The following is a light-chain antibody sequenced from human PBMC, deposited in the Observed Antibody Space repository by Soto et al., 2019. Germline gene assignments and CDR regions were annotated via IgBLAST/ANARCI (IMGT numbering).Light chain of an antibody. V-gene: IGLV2-14*01. Sequence: ALTQPASVSGSPGQSITISCTGTNSDIGDYNYVSWYQQHPDKAPKLMIYEVSNRPSGVSNRFSGSKSGNTASLTISGLQAEDEADYYCSSYTTSSTLYVFGSETKVTVL. CDR3: SSYTTSSTLYV. J-gene: IGLJ1*01. CDR1: NSDIGDYNY. CDR2: EVS.